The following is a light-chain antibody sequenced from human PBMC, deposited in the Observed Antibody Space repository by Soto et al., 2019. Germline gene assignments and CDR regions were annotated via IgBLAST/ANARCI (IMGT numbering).Light chain of an antibody. V-gene: IGLV3-9*01. CDR2: RDT. Sequence: SYELTQPLSVSVALGQTARITCGGYNIGSKSVHWYQQKPGQAPVLVIYRDTNRPSGIPERFSGSNSGNTATLTITRVQAGDEADYYCQVWDSSTGVFGGGTQLTVL. J-gene: IGLJ7*01. CDR1: NIGSKS. CDR3: QVWDSSTGV.